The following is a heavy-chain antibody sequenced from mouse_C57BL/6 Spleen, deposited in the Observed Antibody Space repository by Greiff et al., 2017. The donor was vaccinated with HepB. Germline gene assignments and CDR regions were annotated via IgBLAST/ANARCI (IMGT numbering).Heavy chain of an antibody. Sequence: VQLQQSGAELVRPGASVKLSCTASGFNFKDYYMHWVKQRPEQGLEWIGWIDPENGDTEYASKFQGKATITADTSSNTAYLQLSSLTSEDTAVDYCTTCGFMDYDGAYWGQGTLVTVSA. D-gene: IGHD2-4*01. CDR1: GFNFKDYY. CDR2: IDPENGDT. CDR3: TTCGFMDYDGAY. V-gene: IGHV14-4*01. J-gene: IGHJ3*01.